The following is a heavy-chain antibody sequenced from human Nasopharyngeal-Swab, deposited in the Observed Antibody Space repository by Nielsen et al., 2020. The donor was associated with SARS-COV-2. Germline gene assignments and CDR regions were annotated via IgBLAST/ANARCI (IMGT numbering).Heavy chain of an antibody. Sequence: GESLKISCAASGFIFGSHAMSWVRQAPGKGLEWVSRVYSGGSGIRYADSVRGRFTISRDDSKNTVYLQMNGLRAEDTALYYCAKGFGPYVTAADYWGQGTLVTVSS. V-gene: IGHV3-23*03. CDR2: VYSGGSGI. CDR3: AKGFGPYVTAADY. CDR1: GFIFGSHA. J-gene: IGHJ4*02. D-gene: IGHD2-21*02.